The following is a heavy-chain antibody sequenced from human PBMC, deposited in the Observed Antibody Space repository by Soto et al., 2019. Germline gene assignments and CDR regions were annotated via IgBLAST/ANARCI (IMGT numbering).Heavy chain of an antibody. D-gene: IGHD3-16*02. J-gene: IGHJ4*02. V-gene: IGHV1-58*01. Sequence: SLQVSCKTSGFTFGNSAVQWLRQARGQRPEWIGWIVAANGNTKYAQNFQERVTITRDTSTSTAYMELSSLRSDDTAVYYCAAEGDYVWRSYSFGYWGQGTVVTVYS. CDR3: AAEGDYVWRSYSFGY. CDR2: IVAANGNT. CDR1: GFTFGNSA.